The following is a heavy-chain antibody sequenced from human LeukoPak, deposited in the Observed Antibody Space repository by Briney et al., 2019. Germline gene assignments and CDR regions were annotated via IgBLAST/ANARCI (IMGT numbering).Heavy chain of an antibody. Sequence: GGSLRLSCAASGFTFSSYAMSWVRQAPGKGLGWVSAISGSGGSTYYADSVKGRFTISRDNSKNTLYLQMNSLRAEDTAVYYCARDLPLAVAGNFDYWGQGTLVTVSS. CDR3: ARDLPLAVAGNFDY. CDR2: ISGSGGST. V-gene: IGHV3-23*01. D-gene: IGHD6-19*01. J-gene: IGHJ4*02. CDR1: GFTFSSYA.